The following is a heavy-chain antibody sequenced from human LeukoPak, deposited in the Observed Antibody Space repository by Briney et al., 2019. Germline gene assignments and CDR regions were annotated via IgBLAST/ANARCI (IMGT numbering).Heavy chain of an antibody. Sequence: AGGSLRLSCAASGFTFSTYEMNWVRQAPGKGLEWVSSIGTDGYSCSAVSVKGRFTISRDNAKSTLYLQMDSLTVEDTALYYCARGTIGGNPASAYWGQGTLVTVSS. V-gene: IGHV3-21*06. CDR3: ARGTIGGNPASAY. D-gene: IGHD4-23*01. CDR1: GFTFSTYE. J-gene: IGHJ4*02. CDR2: IGTDGYS.